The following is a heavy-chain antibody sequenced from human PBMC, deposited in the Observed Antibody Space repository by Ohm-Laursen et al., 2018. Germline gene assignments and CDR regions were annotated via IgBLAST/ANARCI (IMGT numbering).Heavy chain of an antibody. Sequence: TLSLTCTVSSGSISSYYWSWIRLPPGKGLEWIGYIYHTGSTNYSPSLKSRVTISVDTSKNQFSLKLSSVTAADTAVYYCARLNWDYYGLGREYYGLDVWGQGTTVTVSS. CDR1: SGSISSYY. D-gene: IGHD3-10*01. V-gene: IGHV4-59*01. J-gene: IGHJ6*02. CDR2: IYHTGST. CDR3: ARLNWDYYGLGREYYGLDV.